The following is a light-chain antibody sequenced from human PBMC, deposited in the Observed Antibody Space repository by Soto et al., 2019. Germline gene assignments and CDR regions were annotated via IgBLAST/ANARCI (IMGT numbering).Light chain of an antibody. CDR3: QTWGTGTVV. V-gene: IGLV4-69*01. CDR1: SDHSTYT. Sequence: VLTQSPSASASLGASVKLTCTLSSDHSTYTIAWHQQQPEEGPRYLMNLNSDGSHSKGDGIPDRFSGSSSGAERYLTISSLQSEDEADYYCQTWGTGTVVFGGGTKVTVL. CDR2: LNSDGSH. J-gene: IGLJ2*01.